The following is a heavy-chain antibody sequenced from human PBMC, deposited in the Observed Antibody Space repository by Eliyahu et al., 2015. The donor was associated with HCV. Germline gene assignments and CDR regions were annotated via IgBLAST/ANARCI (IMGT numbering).Heavy chain of an antibody. Sequence: EVQLVESGGGLVKPGGSLRLXCAASGFTXSXYXMNWVRPAPGKGLEWVSSISSSSSYXYXADSVKGRFTISRDNAKNSLYLQMNSLRAEDTAVYYCARIRGVICDYWGQGTLVTVSS. J-gene: IGHJ4*02. CDR1: GFTXSXYX. CDR2: ISSSSSYX. CDR3: ARIRGVICDY. D-gene: IGHD3-10*01. V-gene: IGHV3-21*02.